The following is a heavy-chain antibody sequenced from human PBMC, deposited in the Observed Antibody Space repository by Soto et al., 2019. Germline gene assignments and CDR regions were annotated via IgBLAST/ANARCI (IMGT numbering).Heavy chain of an antibody. CDR3: ASVTIFEYWFDP. CDR2: IYHSGSA. D-gene: IGHD3-3*01. V-gene: IGHV4-38-2*01. CDR1: SYSISGGFY. J-gene: IGHJ5*02. Sequence: PSETPSLTSAVSSYSISGGFYWAWIRQPPGKGLEWIGIIYHSGSAHYNPSLKSRVTMSVDTSKNNFSLRLTSVTAADTAVYYCASVTIFEYWFDPWGQGIMVT.